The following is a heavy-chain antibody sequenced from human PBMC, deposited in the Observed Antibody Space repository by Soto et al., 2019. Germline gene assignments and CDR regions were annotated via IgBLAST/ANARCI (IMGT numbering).Heavy chain of an antibody. CDR2: INGASTTT. V-gene: IGHV3-48*02. CDR1: GFPFSSYA. Sequence: DVQLVGSGGGLVQPGGSLRLSCVASGFPFSSYAMHWVRQAPGKGLEWISYINGASTTTFYADSVQGRFTVSRDNAKNSVYLQMSSLRHEDTAFYYCARDVSHWGQGMLVTVSS. CDR3: ARDVSH. J-gene: IGHJ4*02.